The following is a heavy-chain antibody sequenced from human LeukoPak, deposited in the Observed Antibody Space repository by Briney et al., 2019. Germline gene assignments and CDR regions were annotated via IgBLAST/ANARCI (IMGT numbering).Heavy chain of an antibody. CDR3: ACGVTMVRGVPAIDY. Sequence: GGSLRLSCAASGFTFSSYGMHWVRQAPGKGLEWVAFIRYDGSNKYYADSVKGRFTISRDNSKNTLYLQMNSLRAEDTAVYYCACGVTMVRGVPAIDYWGQGTLVTVSS. J-gene: IGHJ4*02. V-gene: IGHV3-30*02. CDR2: IRYDGSNK. D-gene: IGHD3-10*01. CDR1: GFTFSSYG.